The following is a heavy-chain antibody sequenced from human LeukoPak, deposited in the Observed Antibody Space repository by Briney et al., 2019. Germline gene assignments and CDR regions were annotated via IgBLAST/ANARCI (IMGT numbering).Heavy chain of an antibody. CDR2: IHQSGNT. CDR1: GDSIGIRGYS. CDR3: ARRVAGAGTSYFDL. V-gene: IGHV4-30-2*01. D-gene: IGHD6-13*01. Sequence: SETLSLTCAVSGDSIGIRGYSWSWIRQPPGRGLEWIGYIHQSGNTYYNPSLQSRVTISIDTSNNHYSLNLTSVTAADTAVYFCARRVAGAGTSYFDLWGQGTPVTVSS. J-gene: IGHJ4*02.